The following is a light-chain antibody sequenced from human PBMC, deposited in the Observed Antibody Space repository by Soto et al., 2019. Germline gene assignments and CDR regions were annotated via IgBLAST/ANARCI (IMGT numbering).Light chain of an antibody. CDR1: QGIGSW. J-gene: IGKJ5*01. CDR3: QQANSFPGT. V-gene: IGKV1-12*01. CDR2: AAS. Sequence: DLQMTQSPSSVSASVGDRVTITCRASQGIGSWLAWYQQKPGKAPKLLIYAASSLQSGVPSRFSGSGSGTDFTLTISSLQPEDFATFYCQQANSFPGTFGQGTRLEIK.